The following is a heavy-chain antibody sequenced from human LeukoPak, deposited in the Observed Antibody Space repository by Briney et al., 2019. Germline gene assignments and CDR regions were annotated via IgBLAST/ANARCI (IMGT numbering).Heavy chain of an antibody. Sequence: GGSLRLSCAASGFTFSSYWMSWVRQAPGKGLEWVANIKQDGSEKYYVDSVKGRFTISRDNAKNSPYLQMNSLRAEDTAVYYCAKVHRPEWEPGRGPDAFDIWGQGTMVTVSS. D-gene: IGHD1-26*01. CDR3: AKVHRPEWEPGRGPDAFDI. J-gene: IGHJ3*02. CDR1: GFTFSSYW. CDR2: IKQDGSEK. V-gene: IGHV3-7*03.